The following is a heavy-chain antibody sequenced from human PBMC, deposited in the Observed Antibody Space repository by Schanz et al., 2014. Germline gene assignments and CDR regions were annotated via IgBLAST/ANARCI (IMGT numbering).Heavy chain of an antibody. Sequence: EVQLVESGGGLVQPGGSLRLSCAASGFAFDTYWMSWVRQAPGKGLEWVANIKHDGSEKYYVDSVKGRFTISRDNSKNTLYLQMNSLRAEDTAVYYCARGGCTNGLCYYYYGMDVWGQGTTVTVSS. CDR2: IKHDGSEK. J-gene: IGHJ6*02. CDR3: ARGGCTNGLCYYYYGMDV. D-gene: IGHD2-8*01. CDR1: GFAFDTYW. V-gene: IGHV3-7*03.